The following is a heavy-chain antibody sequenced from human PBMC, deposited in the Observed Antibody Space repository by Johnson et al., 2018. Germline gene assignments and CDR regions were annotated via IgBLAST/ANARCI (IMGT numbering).Heavy chain of an antibody. CDR3: ATDLILGRTH. Sequence: EVQLVESGGDLVKPGGSLTLSCAASGFTFTSAWMNWLRQAPGKGPECVGRIGGKSDGGTTLYATSVKDRFIISRDDSKDTWYLQMSSLTTNDTAVYYCATDLILGRTHWGPGTLVTVSS. D-gene: IGHD1-14*01. V-gene: IGHV3-15*07. CDR1: GFTFTSAW. J-gene: IGHJ4*02. CDR2: IGGKSDGGTT.